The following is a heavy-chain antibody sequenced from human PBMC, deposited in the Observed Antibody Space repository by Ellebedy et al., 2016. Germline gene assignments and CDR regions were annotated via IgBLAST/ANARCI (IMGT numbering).Heavy chain of an antibody. D-gene: IGHD2-15*01. Sequence: GESLKISCAASGFTFTSYAMNWVRQAPGKGLEWVSVISGSGGTTYYADSVKGRFTISRDNSKNTLYLQMNSLRAEDTAVYYCARGVGSGWFDPWGQGTLVTVSS. CDR1: GFTFTSYA. V-gene: IGHV3-23*01. J-gene: IGHJ5*02. CDR2: ISGSGGTT. CDR3: ARGVGSGWFDP.